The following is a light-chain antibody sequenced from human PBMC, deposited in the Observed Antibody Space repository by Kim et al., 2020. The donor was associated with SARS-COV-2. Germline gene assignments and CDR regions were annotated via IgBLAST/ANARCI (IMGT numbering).Light chain of an antibody. CDR3: KALDRSTSYV. J-gene: IGLJ1*01. CDR2: QDR. CDR1: RVWDNN. Sequence: QGPTSSITVAGDRVWDNNASWYQKKQGQSLGLVIYQDRKRPSGIHERFFGSNSGNTATLTSSVTQVMDEADYSCKALDRSTSYVFGTGTKVTFL. V-gene: IGLV3-1*01.